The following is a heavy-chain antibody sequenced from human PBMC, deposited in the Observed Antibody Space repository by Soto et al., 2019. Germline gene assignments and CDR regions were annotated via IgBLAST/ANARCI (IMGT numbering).Heavy chain of an antibody. D-gene: IGHD3-10*01. Sequence: QVQLVQSGAEVKKPGSSVKVSCKASVGTFSSYTISWVRQAPGQGLEWMGRIIPILGIANYAQKFQGRVTITADKSTSTAYMELSSLRSEDTAVYYCARAIGSGTRHYGMDVWGQGTTVTVSS. CDR2: IIPILGIA. CDR1: VGTFSSYT. J-gene: IGHJ6*02. V-gene: IGHV1-69*02. CDR3: ARAIGSGTRHYGMDV.